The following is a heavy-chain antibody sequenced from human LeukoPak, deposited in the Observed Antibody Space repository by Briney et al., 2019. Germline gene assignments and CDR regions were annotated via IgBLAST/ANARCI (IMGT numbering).Heavy chain of an antibody. CDR2: ISWSSGII. Sequence: PGGSLRLSCAASGFIFDDHGMHWVRQAPGKGLEWVSGISWSSGIIGYADSVKGRFTISRDNAKNSLYLQMESLRAEDTAVYYCAKDTGSPADAITMEDNAFDIWGQGTMVTGSS. J-gene: IGHJ3*02. CDR1: GFIFDDHG. V-gene: IGHV3-9*01. D-gene: IGHD3-3*01. CDR3: AKDTGSPADAITMEDNAFDI.